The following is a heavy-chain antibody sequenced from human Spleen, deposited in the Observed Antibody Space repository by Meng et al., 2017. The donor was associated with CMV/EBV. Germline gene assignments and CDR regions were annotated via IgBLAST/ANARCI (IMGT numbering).Heavy chain of an antibody. D-gene: IGHD7-27*01. CDR1: GFTFSSYA. CDR3: GRDLTGIRDY. J-gene: IGHJ4*02. V-gene: IGHV3-30-3*01. Sequence: QVQLVESGGGVVQPGRALRLSCAASGFTFSSYAMDWVRQAPGKGLEWVAIISKDATGKYYGDSVKGRFTISRDNTKNTLYLQMDNLRAGDSGVYYCGRDLTGIRDYWGQGTLVTVSS. CDR2: ISKDATGK.